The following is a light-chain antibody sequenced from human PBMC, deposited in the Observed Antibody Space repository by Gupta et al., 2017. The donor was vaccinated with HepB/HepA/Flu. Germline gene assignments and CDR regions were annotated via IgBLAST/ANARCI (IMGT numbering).Light chain of an antibody. Sequence: EIVLTQSPATLSLSQGESAALSCRASQSVSSYLAWYQQKPGQAPMLIIYDASSGASGIPGRFSGSGSGTDFTLTISGREPEDFAVYCWQQRSNWVTFGQGTKVEIK. CDR1: QSVSSY. V-gene: IGKV3-11*01. CDR3: QQRSNWVT. CDR2: DAS. J-gene: IGKJ1*01.